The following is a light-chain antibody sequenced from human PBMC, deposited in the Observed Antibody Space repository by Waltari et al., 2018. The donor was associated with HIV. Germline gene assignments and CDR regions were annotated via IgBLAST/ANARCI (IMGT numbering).Light chain of an antibody. Sequence: DIQMTQSPSSLSASVGDRVTITCRASQSVSSYLNWYQQKPGKAPNLLIHAASSLQSGVPSRFSGSGSGTDFTLTISSLQPEDFATYYCQQTDSTPYTFGQGTKVEIK. V-gene: IGKV1-39*01. CDR3: QQTDSTPYT. CDR2: AAS. J-gene: IGKJ2*01. CDR1: QSVSSY.